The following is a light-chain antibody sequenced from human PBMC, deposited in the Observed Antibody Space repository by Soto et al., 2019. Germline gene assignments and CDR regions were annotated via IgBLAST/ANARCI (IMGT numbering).Light chain of an antibody. V-gene: IGKV4-1*01. Sequence: DIVMTQSPDSLAVSLGERATINCKSSQSVLYSSNNKNYLAWYQQRPGQPPKLLIYWASTRESVVPDRFSGSGSGTDFTLTITSLQAEDGAVYYCQQYESTPPTFGQGTKLEIK. CDR1: QSVLYSSNNKNY. CDR2: WAS. J-gene: IGKJ2*01. CDR3: QQYESTPPT.